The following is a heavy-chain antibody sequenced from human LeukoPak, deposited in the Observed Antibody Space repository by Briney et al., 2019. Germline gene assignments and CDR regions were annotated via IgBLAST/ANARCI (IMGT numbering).Heavy chain of an antibody. D-gene: IGHD6-19*01. J-gene: IGHJ4*02. V-gene: IGHV3-23*01. CDR2: ISGSGGST. Sequence: GGSLRLSCAASGFTFSNFWMHWVRQAPGKGLEWVSAISGSGGSTYYADSVKGRFTISRDNSKNTLYLQMNSLRAEDTAVYYCANLAVAGKGYWGQGTLVTVSS. CDR3: ANLAVAGKGY. CDR1: GFTFSNFW.